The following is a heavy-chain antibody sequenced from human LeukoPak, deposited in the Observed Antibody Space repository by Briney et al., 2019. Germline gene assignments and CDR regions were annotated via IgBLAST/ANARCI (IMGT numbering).Heavy chain of an antibody. V-gene: IGHV1-8*03. D-gene: IGHD6-19*01. CDR1: GGTFISYD. CDR3: ARRAVGNSYYHSMDV. CDR2: MNPNSGNT. Sequence: ASVKVSCKASGGTFISYDINWVRQVTGQGLEWMGWMNPNSGNTGYAQKFQGRVTITRNTSISTAFMELSSLRSEDTAVYYCARRAVGNSYYHSMDVWGKGTTVTVSS. J-gene: IGHJ6*03.